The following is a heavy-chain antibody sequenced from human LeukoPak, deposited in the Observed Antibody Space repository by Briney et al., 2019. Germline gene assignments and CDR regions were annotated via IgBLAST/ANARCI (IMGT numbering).Heavy chain of an antibody. D-gene: IGHD4-11*01. J-gene: IGHJ4*02. CDR1: GGSFRGYH. Sequence: SETLSLTCAVYGGSFRGYHWSWTRQPPGKGLEWIGEINHSGSTNYNPSLKSRVTISVDTSKNQFSLKLSSVTAADTAVYYCARVFLQGLDYWGQGTLVTVSS. V-gene: IGHV4-34*01. CDR2: INHSGST. CDR3: ARVFLQGLDY.